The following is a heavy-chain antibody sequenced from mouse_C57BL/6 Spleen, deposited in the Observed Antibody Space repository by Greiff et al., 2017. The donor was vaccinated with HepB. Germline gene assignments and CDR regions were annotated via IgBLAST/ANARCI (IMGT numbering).Heavy chain of an antibody. J-gene: IGHJ3*01. D-gene: IGHD2-4*01. V-gene: IGHV1-52*01. CDR2: IDPSDSET. CDR3: ARWDYDWFAY. CDR1: GYTFTSYW. Sequence: VQLQQPGAELVRPGSSVKLSCKASGYTFTSYWMHWVKQRPIQGLEWIGNIDPSDSETNYNQKFKDKATLTVDKSSSTAYMKLSSLTSEDSAVYYCARWDYDWFAYWGQGTLVTVSA.